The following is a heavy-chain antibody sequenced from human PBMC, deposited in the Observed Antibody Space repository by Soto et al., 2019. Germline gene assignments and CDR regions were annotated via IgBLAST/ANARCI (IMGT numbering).Heavy chain of an antibody. Sequence: EVQLLESGGGLVQPGGSLRLSCAASGFTFSSYAMSWVRQAPGKGLEWASVISGSGDSTYYADSVRGRFTISRDNSKNTLYLQMNSLRAEDTAVYYCAKDRDGAAAGPTKFYGMDVWGQGTTVTVSS. CDR3: AKDRDGAAAGPTKFYGMDV. J-gene: IGHJ6*02. V-gene: IGHV3-23*01. D-gene: IGHD6-13*01. CDR1: GFTFSSYA. CDR2: ISGSGDST.